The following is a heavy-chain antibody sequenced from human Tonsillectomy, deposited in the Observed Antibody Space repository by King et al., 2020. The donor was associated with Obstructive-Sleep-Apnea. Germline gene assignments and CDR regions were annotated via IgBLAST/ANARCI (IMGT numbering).Heavy chain of an antibody. V-gene: IGHV4-34*01. CDR2: INHSGST. D-gene: IGHD3-10*01. CDR3: AGCTSGSYPAAFDI. Sequence: VQLQQWGAGLLKPSETLSLTCAVYGGSLSGYYWSWIRQPPGKGLEWIGEINHSGSTNYNPSLKSRVTISVDTSKNQFSLKLSSMTAADTAVYYCAGCTSGSYPAAFDIWGQGSVVTVSS. CDR1: GGSLSGYY. J-gene: IGHJ3*02.